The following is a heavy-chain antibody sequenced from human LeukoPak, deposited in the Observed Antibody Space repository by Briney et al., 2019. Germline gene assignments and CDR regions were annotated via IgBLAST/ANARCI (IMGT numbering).Heavy chain of an antibody. D-gene: IGHD6-19*01. CDR3: ASWAGTPVGYFSGPLDY. CDR1: GYSFTNYP. V-gene: IGHV1-3*01. CDR2: INAANGNT. J-gene: IGHJ4*02. Sequence: ASVKVSCKTSGYSFTNYPIHWVRQAPGQRLEWMGWINAANGNTKYSQNFQGRVTITRDTSASTAYMELNYLRSEDTAVYYCASWAGTPVGYFSGPLDYWGQGTLVTVSS.